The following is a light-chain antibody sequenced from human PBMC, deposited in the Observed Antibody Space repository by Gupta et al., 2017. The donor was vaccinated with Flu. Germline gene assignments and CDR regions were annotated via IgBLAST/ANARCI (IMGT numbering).Light chain of an antibody. CDR2: KDS. CDR3: HSAETTDTYVV. Sequence: SSALPQPPSVSVSPGQTARITCSGDALPKQFAFWYQPKAGQAPILLIYKDSERPSGIPERFSGSNSGTTVTLTISGVQAEEEADYYCHSAETTDTYVVFGGGTRLIVL. V-gene: IGLV3-25*02. J-gene: IGLJ2*01. CDR1: ALPKQF.